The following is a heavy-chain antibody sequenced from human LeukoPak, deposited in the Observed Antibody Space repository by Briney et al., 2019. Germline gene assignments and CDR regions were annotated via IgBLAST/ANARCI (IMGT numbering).Heavy chain of an antibody. CDR3: ARARGWHPSFDY. D-gene: IGHD6-19*01. J-gene: IGHJ4*02. V-gene: IGHV4-59*01. CDR1: GGSISSYY. Sequence: SETLSLTCTVSGGSISSYYWNWIRQPPGKGLEWIGYIYYSGSTNYNPSLKSRVTISVDTSKNQFSLKLSSVTAADTAVYYCARARGWHPSFDYWGQGTLVTVSS. CDR2: IYYSGST.